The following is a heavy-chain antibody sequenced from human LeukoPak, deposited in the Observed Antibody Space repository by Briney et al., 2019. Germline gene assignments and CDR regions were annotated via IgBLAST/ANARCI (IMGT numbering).Heavy chain of an antibody. CDR2: INHSGST. J-gene: IGHJ4*03. CDR3: ARYSGYDCYFDY. Sequence: PSETLSLTCAVYGGSFIGYYWSWIRQPPGKGLEWIGEINHSGSTNYNPSLKSRVTISVGTSKNQFSLKLSSVPAADTAVYYCARYSGYDCYFDYWGQGHLVTVSS. D-gene: IGHD5-12*01. V-gene: IGHV4-34*01. CDR1: GGSFIGYY.